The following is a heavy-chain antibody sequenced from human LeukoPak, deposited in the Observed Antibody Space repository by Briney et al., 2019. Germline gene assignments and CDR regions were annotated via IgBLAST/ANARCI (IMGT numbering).Heavy chain of an antibody. CDR2: IYYSGST. J-gene: IGHJ3*02. CDR3: ARGPSGYSEDAFDI. Sequence: SETLSLTCTVSGGSISSYYWSWIRQPPGKGLEWIGYIYYSGSTNYNPSLKSRVTISVDTSKNQFSLKLSSVTAADTAVYYCARGPSGYSEDAFDIWGQGTMGTVSS. V-gene: IGHV4-59*01. CDR1: GGSISSYY. D-gene: IGHD3-9*01.